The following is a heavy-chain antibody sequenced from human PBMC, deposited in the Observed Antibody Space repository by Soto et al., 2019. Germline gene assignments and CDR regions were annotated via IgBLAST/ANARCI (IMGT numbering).Heavy chain of an antibody. V-gene: IGHV3-30-3*01. CDR3: AREGPGTAYSSGWYYYGMDV. Sequence: PGGSLRLSCAASGFTFSSYAMHWVRQAPGKGLEWVAVISYDGSNKYYADSVKGRFTISRDNFKNTLYLQMSSLRAEDTAVYYCAREGPGTAYSSGWYYYGMDVWGQGTPVTVSS. J-gene: IGHJ6*02. CDR2: ISYDGSNK. CDR1: GFTFSSYA. D-gene: IGHD6-19*01.